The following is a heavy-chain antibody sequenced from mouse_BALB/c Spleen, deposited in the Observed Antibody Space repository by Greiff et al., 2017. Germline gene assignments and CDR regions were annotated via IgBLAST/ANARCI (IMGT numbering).Heavy chain of an antibody. CDR1: GFNIKDTY. V-gene: IGHV14-3*02. CDR2: IDPANGNT. D-gene: IGHD1-1*02. CDR3: APIWGDY. J-gene: IGHJ4*01. Sequence: EVQLVESGAELVKPGASVKLSCTASGFNIKDTYMHWVKQRPEQGLEWIGRIDPANGNTKYDPKFQGKATITADTSSNTAYLQLSSLTSEDTAVYYCAPIWGDYWGQGTSVTVSS.